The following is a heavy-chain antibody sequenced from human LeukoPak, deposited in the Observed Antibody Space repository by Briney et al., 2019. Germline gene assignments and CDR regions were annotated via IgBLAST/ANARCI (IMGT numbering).Heavy chain of an antibody. J-gene: IGHJ3*02. CDR2: ISGSGGST. D-gene: IGHD1-7*01. CDR3: ASPPTGTTRAFDI. V-gene: IGHV3-23*01. Sequence: GGSLRLSCAASGFTFSSYWMSWVRQAPGKGLEWVSAISGSGGSTYYADSVKGRFTISRDNSKNTLYLQMNSLRAEDTAVYYCASPPTGTTRAFDIWGQGTMVTVSS. CDR1: GFTFSSYW.